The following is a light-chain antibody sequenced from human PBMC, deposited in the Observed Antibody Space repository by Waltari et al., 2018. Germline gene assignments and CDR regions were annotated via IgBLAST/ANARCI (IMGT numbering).Light chain of an antibody. CDR3: QQRSLWPRT. Sequence: EIVSTQSPATLSLSPGDTGTLSCRASQDISPDLAWYQHRPGQPPRLLVYDVYNRAAGIPPRFSGSGSGTDFTLTISSLEPEDLAVYFCQQRSLWPRTFGPGTKVEI. CDR2: DVY. CDR1: QDISPD. V-gene: IGKV3-11*01. J-gene: IGKJ1*01.